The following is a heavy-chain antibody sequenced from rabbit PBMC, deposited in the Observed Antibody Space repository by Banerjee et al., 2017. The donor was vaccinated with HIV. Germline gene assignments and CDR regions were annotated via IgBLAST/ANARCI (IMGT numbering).Heavy chain of an antibody. CDR2: IYTGDGRT. Sequence: QSLEESGGDLVKPGASLALTCTASGFSFSSGYDMCWVRQAPGKGLEWIASIYTGDGRTDYASWAKGRFTISKTSSTTVTLQMTSLTAADTATYFCEREDSAGYGDVKLWGPGTLVTVS. CDR3: EREDSAGYGDVKL. J-gene: IGHJ4*01. D-gene: IGHD6-1*01. V-gene: IGHV1S40*01. CDR1: GFSFSSGYD.